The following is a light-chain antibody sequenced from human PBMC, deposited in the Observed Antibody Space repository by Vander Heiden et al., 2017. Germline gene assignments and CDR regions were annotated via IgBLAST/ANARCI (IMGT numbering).Light chain of an antibody. V-gene: IGKV3-11*01. J-gene: IGKJ5*01. CDR3: QQRKIGPPIT. CDR1: QSVDSY. Sequence: EVVLTQSPATLSLSPGERATLSCRASQSVDSYLVWYQQKPGQAPRLLIYDATNRATGIPARFSSSGSGADFTLTISSLEPEDFAVYYCQQRKIGPPITFGQGTRLEIK. CDR2: DAT.